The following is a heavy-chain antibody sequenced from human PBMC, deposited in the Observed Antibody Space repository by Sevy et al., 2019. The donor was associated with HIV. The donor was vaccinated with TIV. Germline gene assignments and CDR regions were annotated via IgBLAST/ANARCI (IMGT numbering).Heavy chain of an antibody. CDR3: ARGTSGYDFGDYYYYMDI. J-gene: IGHJ6*03. D-gene: IGHD5-12*01. V-gene: IGHV1-69*13. CDR1: GGTLSRYA. Sequence: SVKVSCKTSGGTLSRYAISWVRQAPGQGLEWMGGIVPVFVTPNYAQKFQGRVNITADESTNTAYMELTSLRSEDTAVYYCARGTSGYDFGDYYYYMDIWGKGTTVTVSS. CDR2: IVPVFVTP.